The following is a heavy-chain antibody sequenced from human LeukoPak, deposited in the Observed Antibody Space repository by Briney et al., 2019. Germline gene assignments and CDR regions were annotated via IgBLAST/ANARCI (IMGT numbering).Heavy chain of an antibody. CDR2: IIPILGIA. J-gene: IGHJ4*02. CDR3: ARGGAGRVDY. V-gene: IGHV1-69*04. Sequence: ASVKVSCKASGYTFNSHGISWVRQAPGQGLEWMGRIIPILGIANYAQKFQGRVTITADKSTSTAYMELSSLRSEDTAVYYCARGGAGRVDYWGQGTLVTVSS. CDR1: GYTFNSHG. D-gene: IGHD1-14*01.